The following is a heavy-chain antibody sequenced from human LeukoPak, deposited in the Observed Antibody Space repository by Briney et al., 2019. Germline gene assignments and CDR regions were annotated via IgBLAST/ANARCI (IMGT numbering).Heavy chain of an antibody. Sequence: ASVKVSCKASGYTFTSYGISWVRQAPGQGLEWMGWISAYNGNTNYAQKLQGRVTMTTDTSTSTAYMELRSLRSEDTAVYYCARDRSPSDSSGYSPFDYWGQGTLVTVSS. J-gene: IGHJ4*02. CDR3: ARDRSPSDSSGYSPFDY. CDR2: ISAYNGNT. CDR1: GYTFTSYG. V-gene: IGHV1-18*01. D-gene: IGHD3-22*01.